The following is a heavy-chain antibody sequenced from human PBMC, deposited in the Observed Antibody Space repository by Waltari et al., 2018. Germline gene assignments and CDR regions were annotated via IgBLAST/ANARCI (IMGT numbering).Heavy chain of an antibody. D-gene: IGHD6-19*01. Sequence: EVQLVESGGALVQPGRYLRLSCEASGFIFDDYAIHWVRQAPGGGLGWLAGIAWNGVIAYSDSVGGRFTISRDSANKSLYLQMNSLRVEDTAFYYCTKMASRWRDAFDIWGHGTMVTVSS. V-gene: IGHV3-9*01. CDR2: IAWNGVI. J-gene: IGHJ3*02. CDR3: TKMASRWRDAFDI. CDR1: GFIFDDYA.